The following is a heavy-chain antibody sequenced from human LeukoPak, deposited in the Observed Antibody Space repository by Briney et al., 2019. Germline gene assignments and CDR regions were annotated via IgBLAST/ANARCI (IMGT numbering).Heavy chain of an antibody. CDR2: ISPNSGCT. D-gene: IGHD4-11*01. Sequence: ASVTVSCKASGYTFTRYYIHWLRQAPGPGLEWMGWISPNSGCTNYAQKFQGRVTMTRDTSISTAYMELSRLRSDDTAVYYCARDYSNYGDYMDVWGKGTTVTVSS. J-gene: IGHJ6*03. CDR1: GYTFTRYY. V-gene: IGHV1-2*02. CDR3: ARDYSNYGDYMDV.